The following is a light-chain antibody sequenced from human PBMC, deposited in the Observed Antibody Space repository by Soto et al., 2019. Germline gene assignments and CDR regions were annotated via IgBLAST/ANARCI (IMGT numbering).Light chain of an antibody. CDR3: QQYSSSPWT. CDR2: GAS. V-gene: IGKV3-20*01. CDR1: QSSTSTY. J-gene: IGKJ1*01. Sequence: EIVLTQSPVTLSLSPGESATLSCRASQSSTSTYLAWYQQQPGQAPRLLIYGASSRATGIPDRFSGDGSGTDFTLTIDRLEPEDFAVYYCQQYSSSPWTFGQGTKVDIK.